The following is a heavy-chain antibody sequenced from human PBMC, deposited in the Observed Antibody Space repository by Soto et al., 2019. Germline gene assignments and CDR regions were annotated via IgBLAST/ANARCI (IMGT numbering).Heavy chain of an antibody. Sequence: QVQLVESGGGVVQPGGSLRLSCAASGFTFSSYAMHWVRQAPGKGLEWVAVISYDGSNKYYADSVKGRFTISRDNSKNTLYLQMNSLRAEDTAVYYCARDDGYGSGSYYNEDYWGQGTLVTVSS. V-gene: IGHV3-30-3*01. CDR2: ISYDGSNK. D-gene: IGHD3-10*01. CDR3: ARDDGYGSGSYYNEDY. CDR1: GFTFSSYA. J-gene: IGHJ4*02.